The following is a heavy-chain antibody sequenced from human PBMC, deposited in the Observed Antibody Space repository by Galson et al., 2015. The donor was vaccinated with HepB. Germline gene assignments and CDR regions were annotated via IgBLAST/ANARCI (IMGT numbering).Heavy chain of an antibody. J-gene: IGHJ4*02. CDR3: VKDFRTWRFNY. Sequence: SLRLSCAASGFTLSSYAMHWVRQAPGKGLEYVSAISSNGGSTYYADSVKGRFTISRDNSKNTLYLQMSSLRAEDTAVYYCVKDFRTWRFNYWGQGTLVTVSS. CDR2: ISSNGGST. V-gene: IGHV3-64D*06. CDR1: GFTLSSYA. D-gene: IGHD1-14*01.